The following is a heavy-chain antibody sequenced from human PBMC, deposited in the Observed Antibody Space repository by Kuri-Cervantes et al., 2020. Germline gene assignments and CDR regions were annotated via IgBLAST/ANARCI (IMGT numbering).Heavy chain of an antibody. CDR2: IYYSGST. V-gene: IGHV4-59*01. Sequence: ESLKSSCTVSGGSISSYYWSWIRQPPGKGLEWIGYIYYSGSTNYNPSLKSRVTISVDTSKNQFSLKLSSVTAADTAVYYCARGGSYWGHFDYWGQGTLVTVSS. D-gene: IGHD1-26*01. CDR1: GGSISSYY. CDR3: ARGGSYWGHFDY. J-gene: IGHJ4*02.